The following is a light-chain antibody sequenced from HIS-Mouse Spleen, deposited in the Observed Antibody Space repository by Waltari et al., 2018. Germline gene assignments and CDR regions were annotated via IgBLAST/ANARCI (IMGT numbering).Light chain of an antibody. CDR1: SSDVGGYNS. J-gene: IGLJ1*01. V-gene: IGLV2-8*01. CDR2: EVS. Sequence: QSALTQPPSASGSPGQSVTISCTGTSSDVGGYNSVSWYQQHPGTAPKLMIYEVSKRASGVPDRFSGSKSGNTASLTVSGLQAEDEADYYCSSYAGSNNSLYVFGTGTKVTVL. CDR3: SSYAGSNNSLYV.